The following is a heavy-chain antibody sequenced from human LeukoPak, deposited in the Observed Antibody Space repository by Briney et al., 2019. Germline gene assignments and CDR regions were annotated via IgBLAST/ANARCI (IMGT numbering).Heavy chain of an antibody. D-gene: IGHD3-3*02. CDR3: ASVLGGNAFDI. V-gene: IGHV4-59*08. CDR2: VYYSGST. Sequence: PSEALSLTCTVSGGSIRSYYWSWIRQPPGKGLEWIGYVYYSGSTNYNPSLKSRVTISVDTSKNQFSLKLSSVTAADTAVYYCASVLGGNAFDIWGQGTMVTVSS. J-gene: IGHJ3*02. CDR1: GGSIRSYY.